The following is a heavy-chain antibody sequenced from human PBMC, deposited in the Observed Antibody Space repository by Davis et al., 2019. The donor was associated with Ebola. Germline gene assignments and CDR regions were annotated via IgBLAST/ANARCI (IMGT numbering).Heavy chain of an antibody. Sequence: MPSETLSLTCTVSGGSISSYYWSWIRQPPGKGLEWIGYIYYSGSTNYNPSLKSRVTISIDTSESQLSLKVSSVTAADTAVYYCAREDASSTSADYWGQGILVTVSS. J-gene: IGHJ4*02. V-gene: IGHV4-59*01. CDR1: GGSISSYY. D-gene: IGHD2-15*01. CDR2: IYYSGST. CDR3: AREDASSTSADY.